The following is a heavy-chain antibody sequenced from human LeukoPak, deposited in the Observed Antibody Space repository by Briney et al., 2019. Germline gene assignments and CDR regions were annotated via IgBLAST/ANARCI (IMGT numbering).Heavy chain of an antibody. Sequence: PGGSLRLSCAASGFTFSHYGMHWVRQGPGKGLEWVAGIQSDGSYKYYEDSLKGRFTISRDNFKNILYLQMNSLRAEDTAVYSCARDVDTSNHMSIFDPWGQGTLVTVSS. V-gene: IGHV3-33*01. J-gene: IGHJ5*02. CDR2: IQSDGSYK. CDR1: GFTFSHYG. D-gene: IGHD3-3*02. CDR3: ARDVDTSNHMSIFDP.